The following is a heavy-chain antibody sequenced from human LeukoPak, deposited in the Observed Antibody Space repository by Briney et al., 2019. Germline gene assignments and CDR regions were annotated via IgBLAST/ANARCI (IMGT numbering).Heavy chain of an antibody. Sequence: PSETLSLTCTVSGGSISSYYWSWIRQPPGKGLEWIGYIYTRGSTNYNPSLKSRVTISVDTSKNHFSLKPSSVTPADTAVYYCARSRLEDLWRAYSDSPGDFNSFMDVGGKGTTVTVS. CDR2: IYTRGST. J-gene: IGHJ6*03. D-gene: IGHD3-3*01. CDR3: ARSRLEDLWRAYSDSPGDFNSFMDV. V-gene: IGHV4-4*09. CDR1: GGSISSYY.